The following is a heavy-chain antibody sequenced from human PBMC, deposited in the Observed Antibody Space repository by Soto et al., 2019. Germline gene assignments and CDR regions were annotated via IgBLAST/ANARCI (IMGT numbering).Heavy chain of an antibody. CDR1: SGSISSSSYY. CDR3: ANRGYSFAYLPFDE. D-gene: IGHD5-18*01. J-gene: IGHJ4*02. V-gene: IGHV4-39*01. Sequence: SETLSLTCTVSSGSISSSSYYWGWIRQPPGKGLEWIGIIYYSGSTYYNPSLKSRVTLSVNTSKNQFSLKLSSVTAADTAVYYCANRGYSFAYLPFDEWGQGTLVTVSS. CDR2: IYYSGST.